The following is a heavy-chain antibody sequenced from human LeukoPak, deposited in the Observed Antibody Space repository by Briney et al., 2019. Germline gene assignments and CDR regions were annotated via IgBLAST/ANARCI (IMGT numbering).Heavy chain of an antibody. J-gene: IGHJ6*02. CDR2: IYHSGSGST. Sequence: PSETLSLTCTVSGGSISSGGHSWSWIRQPPGKGLEWIGYIYHSGSGSTYYNPSLKSRVTISIDKSKNQFSLKLNSVTAADTAVYYCARDHRVDRRLYGMDVWGQGTTVTVSS. CDR1: GGSISSGGHS. V-gene: IGHV4-30-2*01. D-gene: IGHD1-14*01. CDR3: ARDHRVDRRLYGMDV.